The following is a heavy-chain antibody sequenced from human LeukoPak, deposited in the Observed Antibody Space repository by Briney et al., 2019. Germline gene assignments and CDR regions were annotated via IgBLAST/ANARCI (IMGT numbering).Heavy chain of an antibody. D-gene: IGHD3-10*01. CDR3: TRQPKSCTPGVFVTGKTCWFDS. Sequence: GGSLRLSCAASGFTFSSYWMSWVRQAPGKGLEWVANIKHDGSEKYYVDSVKGRFTISRDNAKNSLYLQMNSLRAEDTAVYYCTRQPKSCTPGVFVTGKTCWFDSWGQGTLVTVSS. CDR2: IKHDGSEK. J-gene: IGHJ5*01. CDR1: GFTFSSYW. V-gene: IGHV3-7*01.